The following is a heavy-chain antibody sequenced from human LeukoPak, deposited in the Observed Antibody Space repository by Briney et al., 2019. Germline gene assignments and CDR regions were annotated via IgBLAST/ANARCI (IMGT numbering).Heavy chain of an antibody. CDR1: GGTFSSYA. V-gene: IGHV1-69*05. Sequence: SVKVSCKASGGTFSSYAISWVRQAPGQGLEWMGGIIPIFGTANYAQKFQGRVTITTDESTSTAYMELSSLRSEDTAVYYCARGSGEYGGAVEYFQHWGQGTLVTVSS. CDR2: IIPIFGTA. D-gene: IGHD3-16*01. J-gene: IGHJ1*01. CDR3: ARGSGEYGGAVEYFQH.